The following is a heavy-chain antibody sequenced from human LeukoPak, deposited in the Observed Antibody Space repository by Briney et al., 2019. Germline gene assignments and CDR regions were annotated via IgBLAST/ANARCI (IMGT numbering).Heavy chain of an antibody. CDR2: ISAYNGNT. CDR3: ARGLFPYYDSSASLGFDY. D-gene: IGHD3-22*01. J-gene: IGHJ4*02. Sequence: ASVKVSCKASGYTFTSYGISWVRQAPGQGLEWMGWISAYNGNTNYAQKLQGRVTMTTDTSTSTAYMELRSLRSDDTAVYYCARGLFPYYDSSASLGFDYWGQGTLVTVSS. CDR1: GYTFTSYG. V-gene: IGHV1-18*01.